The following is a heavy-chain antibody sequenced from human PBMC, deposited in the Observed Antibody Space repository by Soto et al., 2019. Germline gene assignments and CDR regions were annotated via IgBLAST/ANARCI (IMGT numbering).Heavy chain of an antibody. J-gene: IGHJ5*02. CDR3: ARDQGVAAAGITWFDP. CDR1: GASMNSYH. Sequence: SETLSRTCTVSGASMNSYHWSWLRQPAGKGLEWIGHIHSSGSTNYNPSLKSRVTMSVDTSKNQFSLRLMSLTAADTAVYYCARDQGVAAAGITWFDPWGQGSLVTVSS. V-gene: IGHV4-4*07. CDR2: IHSSGST. D-gene: IGHD6-13*01.